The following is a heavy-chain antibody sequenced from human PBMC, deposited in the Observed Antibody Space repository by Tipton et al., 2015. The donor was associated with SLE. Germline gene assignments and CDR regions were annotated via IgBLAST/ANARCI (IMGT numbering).Heavy chain of an antibody. V-gene: IGHV3-23*03. Sequence: SLRLFCAASGFTFSSYAMSWVRQAPGKGLEWVSVIYSGGSTYYADSVKGRFTISRDNSKNTLYLQMNSLRAEDTAVYFCARVYSSSWYDAFDIWGQGTMVTVSS. CDR3: ARVYSSSWYDAFDI. D-gene: IGHD6-13*01. CDR1: GFTFSSYA. J-gene: IGHJ3*02. CDR2: IYSGGST.